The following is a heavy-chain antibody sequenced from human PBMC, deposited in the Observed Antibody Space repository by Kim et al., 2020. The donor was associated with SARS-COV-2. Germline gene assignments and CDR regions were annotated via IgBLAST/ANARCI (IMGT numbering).Heavy chain of an antibody. Sequence: SVKVSCKASGGTFSSYAISWVRQAPGQGLEWMGGIIPIFGTANYAQKFQGRVTITADESTSTAYMELSSLRSEDTAVYYCARGVIVGATNGYYYYGMDVWGQGTTVTVSS. CDR2: IIPIFGTA. CDR3: ARGVIVGATNGYYYYGMDV. V-gene: IGHV1-69*13. J-gene: IGHJ6*02. D-gene: IGHD1-26*01. CDR1: GGTFSSYA.